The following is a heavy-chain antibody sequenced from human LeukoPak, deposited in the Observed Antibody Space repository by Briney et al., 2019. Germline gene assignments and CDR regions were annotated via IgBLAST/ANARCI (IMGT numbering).Heavy chain of an antibody. D-gene: IGHD1-1*01. J-gene: IGHJ5*02. CDR3: ARDWKYNWFDP. CDR2: IYYSGST. Sequence: PSQTLSLTCTVSGGSISSSSYYWGWIRQPPGKGLEWIGSIYYSGSTYYNPSLKSRVTISVDTSKNQFSLKLSSVTAADTAVYYCARDWKYNWFDPWGQGTLVTVSS. CDR1: GGSISSSSYY. V-gene: IGHV4-39*07.